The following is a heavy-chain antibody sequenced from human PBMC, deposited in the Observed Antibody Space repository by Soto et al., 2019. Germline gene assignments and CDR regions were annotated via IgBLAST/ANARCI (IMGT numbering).Heavy chain of an antibody. V-gene: IGHV4-59*01. CDR1: GGSISSYY. Sequence: SETLSLTCTVSGGSISSYYWSWIRQPPGKGLEWIGYIYYSGSTNYNPSLKSRVTISVDTSKNQFSLKLSSVTAADTAVYYCARDHYGDYPLDYWGQGTLVTVSS. J-gene: IGHJ4*02. CDR3: ARDHYGDYPLDY. CDR2: IYYSGST. D-gene: IGHD4-17*01.